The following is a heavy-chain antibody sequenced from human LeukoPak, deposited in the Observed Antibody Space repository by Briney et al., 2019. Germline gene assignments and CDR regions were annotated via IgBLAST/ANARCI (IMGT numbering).Heavy chain of an antibody. V-gene: IGHV1-2*02. J-gene: IGHJ5*02. CDR3: ARDSGGLAT. D-gene: IGHD3-10*01. Sequence: GASVKVSCKASGYSFTGYHMQWVRQAPGQGLEWMGWINPNSGGTTYAQKFQGRVTMTRDTSIGTAFMELSRLRSDDTAVYYCARDSGGLATWGQGTLVTVSS. CDR1: GYSFTGYH. CDR2: INPNSGGT.